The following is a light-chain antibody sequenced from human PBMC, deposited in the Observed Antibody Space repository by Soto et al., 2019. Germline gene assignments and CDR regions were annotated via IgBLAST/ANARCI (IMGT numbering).Light chain of an antibody. J-gene: IGKJ2*01. V-gene: IGKV1-5*03. CDR2: KAS. CDR3: QQYNSYPYT. Sequence: DIQMTQSPSTLSASVGDRVTISCRASETVNVWLAWYQQKPGKAPKLLSCKASSLEAGVPSRFSASGSGTELTLTISSLQPDDFATYYCQQYNSYPYTFGQGTKVEVK. CDR1: ETVNVW.